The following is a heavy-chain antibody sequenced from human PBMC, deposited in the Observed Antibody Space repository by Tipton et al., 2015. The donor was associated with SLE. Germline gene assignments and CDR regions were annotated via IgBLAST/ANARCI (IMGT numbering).Heavy chain of an antibody. V-gene: IGHV1-18*01. J-gene: IGHJ4*02. D-gene: IGHD6-19*01. Sequence: QLVQSGAEVKKPGASVKVSCKASGYTFTSHDITWVRQAPGQGLEWMGWISAYNGNTNYAQKLQDRVTMTTDASTSTAYMELRSLRSDDTAVYYCARDLSGWYDWDYWGQGTLVTVSS. CDR1: GYTFTSHD. CDR2: ISAYNGNT. CDR3: ARDLSGWYDWDY.